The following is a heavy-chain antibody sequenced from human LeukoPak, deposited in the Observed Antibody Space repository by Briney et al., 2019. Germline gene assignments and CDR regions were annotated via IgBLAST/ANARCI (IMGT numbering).Heavy chain of an antibody. CDR3: ARHGDIVVVPAAKGSWFDP. Sequence: SETLSLTCAVYGGSFSGYYWNWIRQPPGKGLEWIGEINHSGSTNYNPSLKSRVTISVDTSKNQFSLKLSSVTAADTAVYYCARHGDIVVVPAAKGSWFDPWGQGTLVTVSS. CDR2: INHSGST. D-gene: IGHD2-2*01. V-gene: IGHV4-34*01. J-gene: IGHJ5*02. CDR1: GGSFSGYY.